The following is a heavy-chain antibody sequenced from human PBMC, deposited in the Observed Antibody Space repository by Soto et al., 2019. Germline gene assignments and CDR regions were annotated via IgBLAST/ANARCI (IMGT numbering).Heavy chain of an antibody. CDR3: ARFAPRAYYYGSGSSLFDY. CDR1: GYTFTSYG. V-gene: IGHV1-18*01. D-gene: IGHD3-10*01. Sequence: QVQLVQSGAEVKKPGASVKVSCKASGYTFTSYGISWVRQAPGQGLEWMGWISAYNGNTNYAQKLQGRVTMTTDTATSTAYMELRSMRSDDKAVYYCARFAPRAYYYGSGSSLFDYWGQGTLVTVSS. CDR2: ISAYNGNT. J-gene: IGHJ4*02.